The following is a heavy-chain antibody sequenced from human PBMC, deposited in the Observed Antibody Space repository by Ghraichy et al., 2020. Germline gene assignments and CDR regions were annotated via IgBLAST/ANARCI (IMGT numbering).Heavy chain of an antibody. CDR3: VRQLWPRWFDP. CDR2: ISSNGGST. Sequence: GGSLRLSCAASGFTFSSYAMHWVRQAPGKGLEYVSAISSNGGSTYYANSVKGRFTISRDNSKNTLYLQIGSLRAEDMAVYYCVRQLWPRWFDPWGQGTLVTVSS. CDR1: GFTFSSYA. V-gene: IGHV3-64*01. J-gene: IGHJ5*02. D-gene: IGHD5-18*01.